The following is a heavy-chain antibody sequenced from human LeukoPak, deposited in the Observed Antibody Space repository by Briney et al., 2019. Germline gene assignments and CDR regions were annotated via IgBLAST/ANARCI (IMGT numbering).Heavy chain of an antibody. D-gene: IGHD3-22*01. Sequence: SETLSLTCTVSGGSISSYYWSWIRQPPGKGLEWIGYIYYSGSTNYNPSLKSRVTISVDTSKNQFSLKLSSVNAADTAVYYCARRLSGMDVWGQGTTVTVSS. V-gene: IGHV4-59*01. J-gene: IGHJ6*02. CDR3: ARRLSGMDV. CDR1: GGSISSYY. CDR2: IYYSGST.